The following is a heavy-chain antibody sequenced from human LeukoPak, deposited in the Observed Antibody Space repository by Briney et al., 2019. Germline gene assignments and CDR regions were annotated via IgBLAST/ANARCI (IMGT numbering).Heavy chain of an antibody. CDR1: GGSISSGSYY. V-gene: IGHV4-61*02. J-gene: IGHJ4*02. CDR3: AVNYDSSGYQYFDY. Sequence: SETLSLTCTVSGGSISSGSYYWSWIRQPAGKGLEWIGRIYTSGDINYNPSLKSRVTISVDTSKNQFSPKLSSVTAADTAVYYCAVNYDSSGYQYFDYWGQGTLVTVSS. CDR2: IYTSGDI. D-gene: IGHD3-22*01.